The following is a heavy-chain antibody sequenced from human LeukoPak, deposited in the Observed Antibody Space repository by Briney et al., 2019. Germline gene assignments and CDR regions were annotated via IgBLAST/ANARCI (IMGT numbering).Heavy chain of an antibody. J-gene: IGHJ4*02. Sequence: SETLSLTCAVSGGSINSSDWWTWVRQSPGKELEWIGELHHSGSTNYNPSLKSRITISVDTSKNQFSLKLSSVTAADTAVYYCASLYSGSYDTGSFDYFNYWGQGTLVTVSS. D-gene: IGHD1-26*01. CDR3: ASLYSGSYDTGSFDYFNY. V-gene: IGHV4-4*02. CDR1: GGSINSSDW. CDR2: LHHSGST.